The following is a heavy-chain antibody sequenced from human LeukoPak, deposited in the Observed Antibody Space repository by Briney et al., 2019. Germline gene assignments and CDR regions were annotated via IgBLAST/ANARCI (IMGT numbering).Heavy chain of an antibody. CDR1: GYSFTSYW. CDR2: IYPGDSDT. CDR3: ARIGYCCSTSCYDFDY. V-gene: IGHV5-51*01. Sequence: KPGESLKISCKGSGYSFTSYWIGWVRQMPGKGLEWMGIIYPGDSDTRYSPSFQGQVTISADKSISTAYLQWSSLKASDTAMYYCARIGYCCSTSCYDFDYWGQGTLVTVSS. D-gene: IGHD2-2*01. J-gene: IGHJ4*02.